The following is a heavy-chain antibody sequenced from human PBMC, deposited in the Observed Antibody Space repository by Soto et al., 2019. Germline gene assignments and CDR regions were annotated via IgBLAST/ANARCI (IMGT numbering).Heavy chain of an antibody. Sequence: SETLSLTCAVYGGSFSGYYWSWIRQPPGKGLEWIGEINHSGSTNYNPSLKSRVTISVDTSKNQFSLKLSSVTAADTAVYYCTYLNEYSSSSDYWGQGSLVTVSS. J-gene: IGHJ4*02. CDR1: GGSFSGYY. CDR3: TYLNEYSSSSDY. V-gene: IGHV4-34*01. CDR2: INHSGST. D-gene: IGHD6-6*01.